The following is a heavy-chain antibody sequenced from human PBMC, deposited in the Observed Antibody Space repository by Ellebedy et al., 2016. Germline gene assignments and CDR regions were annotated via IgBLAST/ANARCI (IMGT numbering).Heavy chain of an antibody. D-gene: IGHD3-22*01. CDR3: ARDGGDGSDFYYWFDL. V-gene: IGHV3-48*02. J-gene: IGHJ5*02. Sequence: GGSLTLSXAASGFRFSNYDMNWVRQAPGKGPEWVSCITRSSTSIYYKDSVKGRFTISRDNARNSLYLQMNSLRDEDTAVYYCARDGGDGSDFYYWFDLWGQGALVTVSA. CDR2: ITRSSTSI. CDR1: GFRFSNYD.